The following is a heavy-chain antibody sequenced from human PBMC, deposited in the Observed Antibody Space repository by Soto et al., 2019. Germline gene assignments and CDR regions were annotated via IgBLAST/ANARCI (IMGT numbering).Heavy chain of an antibody. CDR1: GFTFGDYA. D-gene: IGHD3-3*01. CDR3: TRRKHSITIFGVVKDYFDY. J-gene: IGHJ4*02. Sequence: PGGSLRLSCTASGFTFGDYAMSWFRQAPGKGLEWVGFIRSKAYGGTTEYAASVKGRFTISRDDSKSIAYLQMNSLKTEDTAVYYCTRRKHSITIFGVVKDYFDYWGQGTLVTVSS. CDR2: IRSKAYGGTT. V-gene: IGHV3-49*03.